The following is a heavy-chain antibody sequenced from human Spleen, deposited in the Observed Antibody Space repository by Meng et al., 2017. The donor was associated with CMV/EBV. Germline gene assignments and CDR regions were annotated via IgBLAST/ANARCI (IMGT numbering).Heavy chain of an antibody. J-gene: IGHJ3*01. CDR1: GFSFKSNA. CDR2: ISGGYDTT. Sequence: GGSLRLSCAASGFSFKSNAMSWVRQAPGKGLEWVSSISGGYDTTRYADSVKGRFTISRDNAKNTLYLQMNGLRAEDTAVYYCAREPGRGAFDLWGQGTMVTVSS. D-gene: IGHD3-10*01. V-gene: IGHV3-23*01. CDR3: AREPGRGAFDL.